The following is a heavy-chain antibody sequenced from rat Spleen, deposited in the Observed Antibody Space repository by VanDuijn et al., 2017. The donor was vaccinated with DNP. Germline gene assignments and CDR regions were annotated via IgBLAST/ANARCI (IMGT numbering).Heavy chain of an antibody. Sequence: EVQLVESGGGLVQPGRSMKLSCAASGFTFSDFDMAWVRQAPAKGLEWVASITTSGGDTYYRDSVKGRFTISRDNTRSSLYLQMDNLRSEDTAIYFCATPAYYAYKGDFWGQGVMVAVSS. CDR1: GFTFSDFD. CDR3: ATPAYYAYKGDF. CDR2: ITTSGGDT. V-gene: IGHV5-25*01. J-gene: IGHJ2*01. D-gene: IGHD1-9*01.